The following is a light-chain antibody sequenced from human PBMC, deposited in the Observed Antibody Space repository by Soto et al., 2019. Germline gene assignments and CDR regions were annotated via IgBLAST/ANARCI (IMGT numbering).Light chain of an antibody. CDR1: QSVSSSY. CDR2: GAS. V-gene: IGKV3-20*01. Sequence: EIVLTQSPGTLSLSPGERATLSCRASQSVSSSYLAWYQHKPGQAPRLLIYGASSRATGIPDRFSGSGSGTDFTLTISRLEPEDFAVYYCQQYETAPLTFGGGTKVEIK. CDR3: QQYETAPLT. J-gene: IGKJ4*01.